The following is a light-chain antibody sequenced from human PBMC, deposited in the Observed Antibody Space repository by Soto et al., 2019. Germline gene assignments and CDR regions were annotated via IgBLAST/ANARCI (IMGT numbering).Light chain of an antibody. Sequence: SALTPPRSVSGSPGQSVTISCTVTSSDVGGYNHVSWYQQHPGKVPKLMIYDVSKRPSGVPDRFSGSKSGNTASLTISGLQAEDEADYYCCSYAGSYTYVFGTGTKVTVL. CDR3: CSYAGSYTYV. V-gene: IGLV2-11*01. CDR1: SSDVGGYNH. J-gene: IGLJ1*01. CDR2: DVS.